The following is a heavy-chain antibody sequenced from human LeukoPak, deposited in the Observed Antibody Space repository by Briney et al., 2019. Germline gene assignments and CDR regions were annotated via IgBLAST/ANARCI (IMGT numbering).Heavy chain of an antibody. CDR2: IYPGDSDA. CDR1: GYSFTSYW. V-gene: IGHV5-51*07. Sequence: GESLKISCKGSGYSFTSYWIGWVHQMPGKGLGRMGIIYPGDSDARYSPSFQGQVTISADRSISTAYLQWSSLKASDTAMYYCARLSYDSSGYFDYWGQGTLVTVSS. D-gene: IGHD3-22*01. J-gene: IGHJ4*02. CDR3: ARLSYDSSGYFDY.